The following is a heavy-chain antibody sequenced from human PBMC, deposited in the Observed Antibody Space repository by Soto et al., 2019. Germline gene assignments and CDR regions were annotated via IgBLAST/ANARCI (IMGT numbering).Heavy chain of an antibody. CDR1: GFTFSSYS. J-gene: IGHJ4*02. CDR3: SWWLSPY. CDR2: ISSSSSTI. V-gene: IGHV3-48*02. Sequence: EVQLVESGGGLVQPGGSLRLSCAASGFTFSSYSMNWVRQAPGKGLEWVSYISSSSSTIYYADSVKGRFTISRDNAKNLLYLQMTSLRDEDTAVYYCSWWLSPYWGQGTLVTVSS. D-gene: IGHD2-8*02.